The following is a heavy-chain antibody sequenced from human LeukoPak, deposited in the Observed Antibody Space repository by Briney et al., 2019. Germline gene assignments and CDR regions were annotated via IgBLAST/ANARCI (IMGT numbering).Heavy chain of an antibody. V-gene: IGHV1-24*01. CDR1: GYTLTELS. CDR3: ARDGAGGYSYGYPLYYFDY. J-gene: IGHJ4*02. D-gene: IGHD5-18*01. CDR2: FDPEDVET. Sequence: ASVKVSCKVSGYTLTELSMHWVRQAPGKGLEWMGGFDPEDVETIYAQKFQGRVTMTRDMSTSTVYMELSGLRSEDTAVYYCARDGAGGYSYGYPLYYFDYWGQGTLVTVSS.